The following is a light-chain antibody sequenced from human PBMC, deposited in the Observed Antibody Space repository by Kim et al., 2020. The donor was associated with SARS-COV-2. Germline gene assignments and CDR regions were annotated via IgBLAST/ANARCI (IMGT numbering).Light chain of an antibody. V-gene: IGLV2-14*03. CDR1: SSDVGGYNF. J-gene: IGLJ2*01. CDR2: DVT. Sequence: GQSVAISCTGTSSDVGGYNFVSWFQQPPGKAPKLVIYDVTKRPSGVSNRFSGSKSGNTASLTISGLQAEDEADYYCSSSTPNTTPLFGGGTQLTVL. CDR3: SSSTPNTTPL.